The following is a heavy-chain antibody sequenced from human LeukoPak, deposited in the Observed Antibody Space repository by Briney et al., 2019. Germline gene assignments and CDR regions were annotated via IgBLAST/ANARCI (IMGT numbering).Heavy chain of an antibody. D-gene: IGHD3-10*01. CDR1: GGSFSGYY. CDR3: ARSSITMVRGVIKSTTSWYHYYNMDV. V-gene: IGHV4-34*01. Sequence: SVTLSLTCAVYGGSFSGYYWSWIRQPPGKGLEWIGEINHSGSTNYNPSLKSRVTISVDTSKNQFSLKLSSVTAADTAVYYCARSSITMVRGVIKSTTSWYHYYNMDVWGKGTTVTVSS. J-gene: IGHJ6*03. CDR2: INHSGST.